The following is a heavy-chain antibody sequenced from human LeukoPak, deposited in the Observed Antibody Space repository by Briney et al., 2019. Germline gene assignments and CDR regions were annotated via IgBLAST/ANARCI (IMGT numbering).Heavy chain of an antibody. V-gene: IGHV3-23*01. D-gene: IGHD4/OR15-4a*01. CDR2: ITTNGRST. CDR3: AKEVLGYFDF. Sequence: GGSLRLSCAASGFTFSNHAMSLVRQAPGKGLEWVSAITTNGRSTYYADSVKGRFTISRDNSKDTLYLQMNNLRAEDTALYYCAKEVLGYFDFWGQGTQVTVSS. J-gene: IGHJ4*02. CDR1: GFTFSNHA.